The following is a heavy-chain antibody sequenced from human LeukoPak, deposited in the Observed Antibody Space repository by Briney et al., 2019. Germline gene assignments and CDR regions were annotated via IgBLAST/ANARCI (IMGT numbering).Heavy chain of an antibody. CDR2: ISSSSSYI. CDR3: ARAPSTVVPAAILPDFDY. D-gene: IGHD2-2*02. Sequence: GGSLRLSCAASGFTFSSYSMNWVRQAPGKGLEWVSSISSSSSYIYYADSVKGRFTISRDHAKNSLYLQMNSLRAEDTAVYYCARAPSTVVPAAILPDFDYWGQGTLVTVSS. CDR1: GFTFSSYS. V-gene: IGHV3-21*01. J-gene: IGHJ4*02.